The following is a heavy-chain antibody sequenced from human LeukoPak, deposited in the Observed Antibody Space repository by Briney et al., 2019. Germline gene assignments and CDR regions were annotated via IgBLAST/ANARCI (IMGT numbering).Heavy chain of an antibody. CDR3: AREGVQTTVDAFDI. Sequence: GGSLRLSCAASEFPLKIYQIHWVRQAPGKGLEWLSVISQDGSEKNNADSVKGRFIVSRDNSKNTIYLQLNSLRHEDTAMYYCAREGVQTTVDAFDIWGLGTMVIVSS. J-gene: IGHJ3*02. D-gene: IGHD4-17*01. CDR1: EFPLKIYQ. CDR2: ISQDGSEK. V-gene: IGHV3-30*04.